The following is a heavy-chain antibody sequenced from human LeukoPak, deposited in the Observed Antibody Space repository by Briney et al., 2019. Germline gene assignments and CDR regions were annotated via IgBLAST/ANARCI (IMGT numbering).Heavy chain of an antibody. D-gene: IGHD4-11*01. Sequence: SETLSLTCTVSGGSISSSSYYWGWIRQPPGKGLEWIGTIYYSGSTYYNPSLKSRVTISVDTSKNQFSLKLSSVTASDTAVYYCARRDDYNSWFDPWGQGTLVTVSS. V-gene: IGHV4-39*01. CDR1: GGSISSSSYY. CDR3: ARRDDYNSWFDP. J-gene: IGHJ5*02. CDR2: IYYSGST.